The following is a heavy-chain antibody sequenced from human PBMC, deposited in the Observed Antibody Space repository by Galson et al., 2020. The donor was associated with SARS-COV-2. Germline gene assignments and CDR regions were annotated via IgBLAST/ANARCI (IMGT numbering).Heavy chain of an antibody. Sequence: GGSLRLSCAASGFTFSSYAMSWVRQAPGKGLEWVSAISGSGGSTYYADSVKGRFTISRDNSKNTLYLQMNSLRADDTAVYYCANTVPLKDRVTTLWRVPKHHHMDVWGLVTTVTVAS. D-gene: IGHD4-4*01. J-gene: IGHJ6*02. CDR3: ANTVPLKDRVTTLWRVPKHHHMDV. V-gene: IGHV3-23*01. CDR2: ISGSGGST. CDR1: GFTFSSYA.